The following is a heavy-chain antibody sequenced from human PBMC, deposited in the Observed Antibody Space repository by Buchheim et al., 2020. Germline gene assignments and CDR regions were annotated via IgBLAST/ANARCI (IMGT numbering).Heavy chain of an antibody. CDR2: ISSSSSYT. J-gene: IGHJ4*02. Sequence: QVQLVESGGGLVKPGGSLRLSCAASGFTFSDYYMSWIRQAPGKGLGWVSYISSSSSYTNYADSVKGLFTISRDNPKHSLYLQMNSLRAEDTAVYYCARAKYYYDSSAPLDDYWGQGTL. V-gene: IGHV3-11*06. D-gene: IGHD3-22*01. CDR1: GFTFSDYY. CDR3: ARAKYYYDSSAPLDDY.